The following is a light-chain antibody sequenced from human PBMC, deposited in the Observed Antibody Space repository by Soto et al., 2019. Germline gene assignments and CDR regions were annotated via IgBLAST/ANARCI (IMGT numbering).Light chain of an antibody. Sequence: QSVLTQPPSVSAAPGQKDTISCSARRSNIGGNSVSWYQQLPGTAPKLLIYDDNKRPSGIPDRFSGSKSGTSATLGITGFQTGDEADYYCGSWDSSLSAYVFGTGTKVTVL. CDR3: GSWDSSLSAYV. CDR1: RSNIGGNS. J-gene: IGLJ1*01. V-gene: IGLV1-51*01. CDR2: DDN.